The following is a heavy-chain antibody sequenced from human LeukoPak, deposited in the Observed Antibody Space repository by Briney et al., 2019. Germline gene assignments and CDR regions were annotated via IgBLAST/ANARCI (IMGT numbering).Heavy chain of an antibody. CDR3: ARGLQSTEIDY. CDR1: GGSISSYY. J-gene: IGHJ4*02. CDR2: IYYSGST. Sequence: PSETLSLTCTVSGGSISSYYWSWIRQPPGKGLEWIGYIYYSGSTNYNPSLKSRVTVSVDKSKNQFSLKLSSVTAADTAVYYCARGLQSTEIDYWGQGTLVTVSS. V-gene: IGHV4-59*01.